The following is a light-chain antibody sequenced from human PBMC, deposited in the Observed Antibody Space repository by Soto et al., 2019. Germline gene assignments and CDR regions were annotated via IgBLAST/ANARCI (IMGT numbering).Light chain of an antibody. CDR3: QQYDKYPCT. CDR1: QGIRAW. J-gene: IGKJ1*01. CDR2: EAS. V-gene: IGKV1-5*03. Sequence: DIQMTQSPSTLSASVGERVTITCRASQGIRAWLAWYQQKPGKAPKLLIYEASSLESGVPSRFSASGSGTEFTLIIRSLQSDDFATYYCQQYDKYPCTFGQGTTVEV.